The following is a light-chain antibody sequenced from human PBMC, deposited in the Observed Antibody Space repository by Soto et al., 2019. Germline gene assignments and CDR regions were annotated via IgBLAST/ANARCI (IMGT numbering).Light chain of an antibody. Sequence: EIVVTQSPGTLSLSPGERATLSCRASQSISNDHLAWYQQKPGQAPRHLIYGTSNRATGGIADRFSGSGSGTDFTLTISRLEPEDCAVYYCQYYGSSVTFAGGTKVEIK. J-gene: IGKJ4*01. CDR1: QSISNDH. V-gene: IGKV3-20*01. CDR3: QYYGSSVT. CDR2: GTS.